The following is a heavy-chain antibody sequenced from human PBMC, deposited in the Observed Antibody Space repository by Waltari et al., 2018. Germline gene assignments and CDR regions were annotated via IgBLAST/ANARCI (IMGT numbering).Heavy chain of an antibody. D-gene: IGHD7-27*01. V-gene: IGHV3-53*01. Sequence: LSCEVSGFTVSNNYIGWVRQAPGKGLEWVSVIYSGGDTYDADAVRGRFTISRDNSKNTLYLQMNSLRVEDTALYYCATWTGGSLGAFDNWGQGTMVTVSS. CDR1: GFTVSNNY. CDR2: IYSGGDT. J-gene: IGHJ3*02. CDR3: ATWTGGSLGAFDN.